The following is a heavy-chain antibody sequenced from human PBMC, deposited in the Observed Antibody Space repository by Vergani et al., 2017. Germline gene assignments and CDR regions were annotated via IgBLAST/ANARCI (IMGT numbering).Heavy chain of an antibody. J-gene: IGHJ5*02. CDR3: VRELRPGDNWFDP. CDR1: GGSISSSSYY. V-gene: IGHV4-39*07. CDR2: IYYSGST. D-gene: IGHD5-12*01. Sequence: QLQLQESGPGLVKPSETLSLTCTVSGGSISSSSYYWGWIRQPPGKGLEWIGSIYYSGSTYYNPSLKSRVTRAVDTSKNQLSLKLSAVTAADTAVYYGVRELRPGDNWFDPWGQGTLVTVSS.